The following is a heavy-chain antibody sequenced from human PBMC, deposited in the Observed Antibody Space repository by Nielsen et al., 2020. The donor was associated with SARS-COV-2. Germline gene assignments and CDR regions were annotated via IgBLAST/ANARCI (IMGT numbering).Heavy chain of an antibody. V-gene: IGHV3-11*04. D-gene: IGHD1-1*01. J-gene: IGHJ4*02. CDR1: GFTFSDHY. CDR2: ITNTGAE. CDR3: AKGVPRSYFDY. Sequence: GGSLRLSCAASGFTFSDHYMTWIRQTPGKGLEWISYITNTGAEYYADSVKGRFTISRDNAQSSLYLLMNNLRAEDTAVYYCAKGVPRSYFDYWGQGTLVTVSS.